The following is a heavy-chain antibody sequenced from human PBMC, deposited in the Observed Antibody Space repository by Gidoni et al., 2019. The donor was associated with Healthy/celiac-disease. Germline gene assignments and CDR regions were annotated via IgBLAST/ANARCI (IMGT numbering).Heavy chain of an antibody. J-gene: IGHJ4*02. CDR2: ISYDGSNK. Sequence: QVQLVESGGGVVQPGRSLRLSCAASGFTFSSYAMPGVRQAPGKGLEWVAVISYDGSNKYYADSVKGLFTISRDNSKNTLYLQMNSLRAEDTAVYYCARREYSSVFDYWGQGTLVTVSS. CDR3: ARREYSSVFDY. D-gene: IGHD3-22*01. V-gene: IGHV3-30-3*01. CDR1: GFTFSSYA.